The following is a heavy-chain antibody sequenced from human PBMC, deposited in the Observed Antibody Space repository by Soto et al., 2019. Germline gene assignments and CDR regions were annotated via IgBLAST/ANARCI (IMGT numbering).Heavy chain of an antibody. CDR1: GGSISSGDYY. D-gene: IGHD1-26*01. CDR2: IYYSGST. J-gene: IGHJ4*02. Sequence: SETLSLTCTVSGGSISSGDYYWSWIRQPPGKGLEWIGYIYYSGSTYYNPSLKSRVTISVDTSKNQFSLKLNSVTAADTAVYYCVRNVAGATVPYYFDFSGQGIVVTVSS. V-gene: IGHV4-30-4*01. CDR3: VRNVAGATVPYYFDF.